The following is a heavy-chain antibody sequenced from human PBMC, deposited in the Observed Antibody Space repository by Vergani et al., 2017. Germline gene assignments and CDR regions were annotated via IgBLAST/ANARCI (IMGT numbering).Heavy chain of an antibody. D-gene: IGHD2-8*02. CDR1: GFSFNTYW. CDR2: IAEYGNRA. CDR3: VRTEYCTGIACNTRFDS. J-gene: IGHJ5*01. V-gene: IGHV3-74*03. Sequence: EVQLVESGGGSVQSGGSLRLSCVVSGFSFNTYWMHWVRQFPGKGLLWVARIAEYGNRATYGDFETGRFTISRDNAKNTVFLQMNNLRADDAGVYYCVRTEYCTGIACNTRFDSWGQGALVTVSS.